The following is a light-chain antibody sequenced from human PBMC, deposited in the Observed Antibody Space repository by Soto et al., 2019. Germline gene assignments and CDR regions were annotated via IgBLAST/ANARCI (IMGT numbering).Light chain of an antibody. CDR3: SSYTSSSTPYV. CDR2: DVS. Sequence: QSALTQPASVSGSPGQSITISCTGTSSDVGGYNYVSWYQQHPGKAPKLMIYDVSNRPSRVSNRFSGANSGNTASLTISGLQAEDEADYYCSSYTSSSTPYVFGTGTKLTVL. CDR1: SSDVGGYNY. V-gene: IGLV2-14*01. J-gene: IGLJ1*01.